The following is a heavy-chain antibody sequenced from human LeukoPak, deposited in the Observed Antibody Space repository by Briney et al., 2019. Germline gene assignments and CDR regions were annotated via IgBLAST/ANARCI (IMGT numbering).Heavy chain of an antibody. CDR1: GFSFTNYW. Sequence: GGSLRLSCSASGFSFTNYWMSWVRQAPGKGLERVANIKQDGSVKYYVDSVKGRFTISRDNAKSSVYLQINSLRVGDTAVYYCARIGYSSSCFDYWGQGTLVTVSS. V-gene: IGHV3-7*03. J-gene: IGHJ4*02. CDR3: ARIGYSSSCFDY. CDR2: IKQDGSVK. D-gene: IGHD6-13*01.